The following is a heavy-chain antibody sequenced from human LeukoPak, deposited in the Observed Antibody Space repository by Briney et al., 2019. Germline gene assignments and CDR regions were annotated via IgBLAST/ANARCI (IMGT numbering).Heavy chain of an antibody. J-gene: IGHJ4*02. CDR3: ATDRKRWLQFGGY. CDR1: GGTFSSYA. D-gene: IGHD5-24*01. CDR2: IIPIFGTA. Sequence: GASVKVSCKASGGTFSSYAISWVRQAPGQGLEWMGGIIPIFGTANYAQKFQGRVTITADKSTSTAYMELNSLRSEDTAVYYCATDRKRWLQFGGYWGQGTLVTVSS. V-gene: IGHV1-69*06.